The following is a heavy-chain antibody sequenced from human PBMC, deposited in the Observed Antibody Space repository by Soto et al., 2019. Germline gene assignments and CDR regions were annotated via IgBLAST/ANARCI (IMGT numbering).Heavy chain of an antibody. CDR1: GFNFSDHY. CDR3: AKGEQQLVHGHAFDI. D-gene: IGHD6-13*01. V-gene: IGHV3-23*01. J-gene: IGHJ3*02. Sequence: GGSLRLSCAASGFNFSDHYMNWIRQAPGKGLEWVSYISGSGGSTYYADSVKGRFTISRDNSKNTLYLQMNSLRAEDTAVYYCAKGEQQLVHGHAFDIWGQGTMVTVSS. CDR2: ISGSGGST.